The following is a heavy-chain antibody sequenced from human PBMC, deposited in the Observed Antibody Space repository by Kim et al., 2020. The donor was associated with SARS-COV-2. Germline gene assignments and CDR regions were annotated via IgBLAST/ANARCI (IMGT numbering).Heavy chain of an antibody. Sequence: GGSLRLSCAASGFTFSNAWMSWVRQAPGKGLEWVGRIKSKTDGGTTDYAAPVKGRFTISRDDSKNTLYLQMNSLKTEDTAVYYCTLSLIWSSCSSTSCYLRAFNYYYGMDVWGQVTTVTVSS. CDR3: TLSLIWSSCSSTSCYLRAFNYYYGMDV. D-gene: IGHD2-2*01. J-gene: IGHJ6*02. V-gene: IGHV3-15*01. CDR2: IKSKTDGGTT. CDR1: GFTFSNAW.